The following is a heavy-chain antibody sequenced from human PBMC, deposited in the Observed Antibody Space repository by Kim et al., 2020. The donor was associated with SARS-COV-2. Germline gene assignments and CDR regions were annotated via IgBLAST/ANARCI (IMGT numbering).Heavy chain of an antibody. Sequence: AVSVKSRITINPDTSKNQFSLQLNSVNPEDPAVYYCARDGPTGTTGYFDSWGQGTLVTVSS. D-gene: IGHD1-1*01. J-gene: IGHJ4*02. CDR3: ARDGPTGTTGYFDS. V-gene: IGHV6-1*01.